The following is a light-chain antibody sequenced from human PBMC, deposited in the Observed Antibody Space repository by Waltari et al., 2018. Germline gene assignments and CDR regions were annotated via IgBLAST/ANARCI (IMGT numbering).Light chain of an antibody. CDR2: GES. J-gene: IGKJ2*03. CDR3: QQDGSGIYS. CDR1: QSISSSF. Sequence: IVLTQSPGTLSLSPGERATLSCRASQSISSSFSAWYQQKPGQAPRLLLYGESNRATGIPDRFSGSGSGTDFTLTISRLEPEDCAVYYCQQDGSGIYSFGQGTRLEIK. V-gene: IGKV3-20*01.